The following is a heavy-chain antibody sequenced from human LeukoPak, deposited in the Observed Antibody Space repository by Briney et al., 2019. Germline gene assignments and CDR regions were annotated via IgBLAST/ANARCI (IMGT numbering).Heavy chain of an antibody. J-gene: IGHJ4*02. CDR1: GFTFDDYA. CDR2: ISGDGGST. Sequence: PGGSLRLSCAASGFTFDDYAMHWVRQAPGKGLEWVSLISGDGGSTYYADSVKGRFTISRDNSKNSLYLQMNSLRTEDTVLYYCSKDTPPEDYYDSSGYYRHFDYWGQGTLVTVSS. V-gene: IGHV3-43*02. CDR3: SKDTPPEDYYDSSGYYRHFDY. D-gene: IGHD3-22*01.